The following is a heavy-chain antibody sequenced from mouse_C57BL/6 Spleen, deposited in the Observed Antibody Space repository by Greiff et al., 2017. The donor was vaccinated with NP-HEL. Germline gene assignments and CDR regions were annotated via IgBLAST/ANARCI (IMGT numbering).Heavy chain of an antibody. CDR2: IDPSDSYT. J-gene: IGHJ2*01. CDR1: GYTFTSYW. Sequence: QVQLQQPGAELVRPGTSVKLSCKASGYTFTSYWMHWVKQRPGQGLEWIGVIDPSDSYTNYNQKFKGKATLTVDTSSSTAYMQLSSLTSEDSAVYYCARWYGSSNYFDYWGQGTTLTVSS. CDR3: ARWYGSSNYFDY. D-gene: IGHD1-1*01. V-gene: IGHV1-59*01.